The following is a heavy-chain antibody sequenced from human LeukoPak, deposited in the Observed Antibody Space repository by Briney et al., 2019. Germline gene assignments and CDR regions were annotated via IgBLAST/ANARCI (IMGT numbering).Heavy chain of an antibody. CDR3: ASQSYARFDP. J-gene: IGHJ5*02. CDR1: GFTFTSYS. Sequence: GGSLRLSCAASGFTFTSYSMNWVRQAPGKGLEWVGNIQPDGSEQYPVDSVKGRFTISRDNARNSLFLQMNGLRVEDTAVYYCASQSYARFDPWGQGTLVTVSS. V-gene: IGHV3-7*01. CDR2: IQPDGSEQ. D-gene: IGHD3-16*01.